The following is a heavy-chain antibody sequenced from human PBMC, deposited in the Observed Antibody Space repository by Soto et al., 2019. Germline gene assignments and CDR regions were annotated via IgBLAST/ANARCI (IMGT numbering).Heavy chain of an antibody. CDR1: GFTFRTYW. V-gene: IGHV3-7*05. D-gene: IGHD2-8*02. J-gene: IGHJ4*02. CDR3: ARGGGIGTVDY. Sequence: EGHLVESGGALAQPGGSLRLSCAASGFTFRTYWMSWVRQAPGKGLEWVANINVDGSETYYVDSVKGRVTMSRDNAKNSLFLQMNSLRAEDTALYYCARGGGIGTVDYWGQGTLVTVSS. CDR2: INVDGSET.